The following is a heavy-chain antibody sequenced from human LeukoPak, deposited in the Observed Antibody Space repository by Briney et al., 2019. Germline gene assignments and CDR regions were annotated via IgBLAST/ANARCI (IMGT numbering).Heavy chain of an antibody. D-gene: IGHD1-26*01. CDR3: TRLLKYSGSYYCDY. Sequence: SETLSLTCTVSGGSISSNRHYWGWIRQPPGKGLEWIGNIYYGGSTYYNPSLKSRVTISVDTSKNQFSLKLSSVTAADTAVYYCTRLLKYSGSYYCDYWGQGSLVTVSS. CDR1: GGSISSNRHY. CDR2: IYYGGST. J-gene: IGHJ4*02. V-gene: IGHV4-39*01.